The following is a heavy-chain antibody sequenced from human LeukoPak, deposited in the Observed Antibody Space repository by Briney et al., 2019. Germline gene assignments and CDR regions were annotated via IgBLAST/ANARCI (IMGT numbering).Heavy chain of an antibody. CDR1: GGSFSGYY. Sequence: PSETLSLTCAVYGGSFSGYYWSWIRQPPGKGLEWIGEINHSGSTNYNPSLKSRVTISVDTSKNQFSLKLNSVTAADTAVYYCARRGPSYNWFDPWGQGTLVTVSS. J-gene: IGHJ5*02. V-gene: IGHV4-34*01. CDR2: INHSGST. CDR3: ARRGPSYNWFDP. D-gene: IGHD3-10*01.